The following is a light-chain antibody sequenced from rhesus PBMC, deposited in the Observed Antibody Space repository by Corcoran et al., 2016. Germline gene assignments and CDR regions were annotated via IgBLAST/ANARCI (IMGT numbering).Light chain of an antibody. CDR2: AAS. J-gene: IGKJ2*01. Sequence: DIQMTQSPSSLSASVGDKVTITCHASQAINIWLAWYQQKPGKAPQPLIYAASNLESGVPSRFSGSGSGTDYTLTISSLQPEDCATYYGQQYAGLPYSFGQGTKVEIE. CDR1: QAINIW. CDR3: QQYAGLPYS. V-gene: IGKV1-19*01.